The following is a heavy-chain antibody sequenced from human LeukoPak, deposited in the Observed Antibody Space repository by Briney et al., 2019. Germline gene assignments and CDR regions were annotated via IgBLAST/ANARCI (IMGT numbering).Heavy chain of an antibody. CDR1: GFTFSSYS. CDR2: ISSSSSYI. D-gene: IGHD1-1*01. J-gene: IGHJ4*02. Sequence: GALRLSWAASGFTFSSYSMNWVRQAPGKGAEWVSSISSSSSYIYYADSVKGRFTISRDNAKNSLYLQMNSLRAEDTAVYYCARGWAGTTWGGYWGQGTLVTVSS. V-gene: IGHV3-21*01. CDR3: ARGWAGTTWGGY.